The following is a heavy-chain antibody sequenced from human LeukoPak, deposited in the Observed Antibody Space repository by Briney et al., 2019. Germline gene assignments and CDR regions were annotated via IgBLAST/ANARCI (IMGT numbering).Heavy chain of an antibody. D-gene: IGHD3-3*01. CDR2: IYPGDSDT. J-gene: IGHJ5*02. V-gene: IGHV5-51*01. CDR3: ARSGENRYYDFWSDPYWLDP. CDR1: GYSFASYW. Sequence: GESLKISCKGSGYSFASYWIGWVRQMPGKGLEWMGIIYPGDSDTRYSPSFQGQVTISADKSISTAYLQWSSLKASDTAMYYCARSGENRYYDFWSDPYWLDPWGQGTWSPSPQ.